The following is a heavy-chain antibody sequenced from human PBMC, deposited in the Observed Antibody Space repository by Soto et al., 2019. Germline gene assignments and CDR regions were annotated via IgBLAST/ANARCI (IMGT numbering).Heavy chain of an antibody. D-gene: IGHD3-22*01. CDR2: IYYSGST. CDR3: ARGRYYDGSGYANFDY. V-gene: IGHV4-30-4*01. J-gene: IGHJ4*02. Sequence: SETLSLTCTVSGGSISSGDYYWSWIRQPPGKGLEWIGYIYYSGSTYYNPSLKSRVTISVDTSKNQFSLKLSFVTAADTAVYYCARGRYYDGSGYANFDYWGQGTLVTVSS. CDR1: GGSISSGDYY.